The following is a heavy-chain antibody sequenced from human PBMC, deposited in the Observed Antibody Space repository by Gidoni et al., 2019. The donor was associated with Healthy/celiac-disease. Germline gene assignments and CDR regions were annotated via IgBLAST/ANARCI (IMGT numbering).Heavy chain of an antibody. CDR1: AFTFDHYS. D-gene: IGHD4-4*01. V-gene: IGHV3-9*01. J-gene: IGHJ4*02. CDR3: AKGSYSNAYLSQIDY. CDR2: ISWNSGSI. Sequence: EVQLVESGGGLVQPGRSLRLSCPASAFTFDHYSMHWVRQAPGIGLEWVSGISWNSGSIGDADSVKGRFTISRDNAKNSLYLQMNSLRAEDTALYYCAKGSYSNAYLSQIDYWGQGTLVTVSS.